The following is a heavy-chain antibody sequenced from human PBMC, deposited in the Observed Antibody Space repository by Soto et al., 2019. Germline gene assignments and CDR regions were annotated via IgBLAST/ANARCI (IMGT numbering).Heavy chain of an antibody. J-gene: IGHJ6*02. V-gene: IGHV3-13*01. Sequence: PGGSLRLSCAASGFTFSSYDMHWVRQATGKGLEWVSAIGTADDTYYPGSVKGRFTISRENAKNSLYLQMNSLRAEDTAVYYCARGAVAASYYYYYGMDVWGQGTTVTVSS. CDR1: GFTFSSYD. CDR3: ARGAVAASYYYYYGMDV. D-gene: IGHD6-19*01. CDR2: IGTADDT.